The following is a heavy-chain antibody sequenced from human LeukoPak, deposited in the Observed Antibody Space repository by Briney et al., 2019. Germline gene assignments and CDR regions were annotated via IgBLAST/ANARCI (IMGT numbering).Heavy chain of an antibody. CDR1: GFTFSSYS. CDR2: INSSTSTI. Sequence: GGSLRLSCAASGFTFSSYSMNWVRQAPGKGLEWVSYINSSTSTIYYADSVKGRFTISRDNAKNSLYLQMNSLRGEDTAVYYCARDLRSFDYWGQGTLVTVSS. J-gene: IGHJ4*02. D-gene: IGHD4-17*01. V-gene: IGHV3-48*01. CDR3: ARDLRSFDY.